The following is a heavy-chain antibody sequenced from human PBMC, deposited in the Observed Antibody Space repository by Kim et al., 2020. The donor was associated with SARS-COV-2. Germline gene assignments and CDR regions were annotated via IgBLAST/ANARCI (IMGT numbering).Heavy chain of an antibody. CDR2: IYHSGST. D-gene: IGHD2-15*01. CDR3: ARGVAATGGLFDY. V-gene: IGHV4-38-2*02. Sequence: SETLSLTCTVSGYSISSGYYWGWIRQPPGKGLEWIGSIYHSGSTYYNPSLKSRVTISVDTSKNQFSLKLSSVTAADTAVYYCARGVAATGGLFDYCGQGT. CDR1: GYSISSGYY. J-gene: IGHJ4*02.